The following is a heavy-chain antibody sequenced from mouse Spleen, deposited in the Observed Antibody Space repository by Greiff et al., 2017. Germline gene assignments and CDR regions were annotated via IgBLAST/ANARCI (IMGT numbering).Heavy chain of an antibody. CDR3: ARAGEDYFDY. J-gene: IGHJ2*01. CDR2: IYPGSGNT. V-gene: IGHV1-66*01. CDR1: GYSFTSYY. Sequence: VQLQQSGPELVKPGASVKISCKASGYSFTSYYIHWVKQRPGQGLEWIGWIYPGSGNTKYNEKFKGKATLTADTSSSTAYMQLSSLTSEDSAVYYCARAGEDYFDYWGQGTTLTVSS.